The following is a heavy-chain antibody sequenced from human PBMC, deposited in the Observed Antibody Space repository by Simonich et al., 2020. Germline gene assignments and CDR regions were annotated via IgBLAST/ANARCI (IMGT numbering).Heavy chain of an antibody. V-gene: IGHV1-2*02. J-gene: IGHJ2*01. CDR3: ARDSYSSWYFDL. D-gene: IGHD6-13*01. Sequence: QVQLVQSGAEVKKPGASVKVSCKASGYTFTDYNMHWVRQAPGQGLDVVRVSNPNSGGTNYAQKFQGRVTMTRDTSISTAYMGLSRLRSDDTAVYYCARDSYSSWYFDLWGRGTLVTVSS. CDR2: SNPNSGGT. CDR1: GYTFTDYN.